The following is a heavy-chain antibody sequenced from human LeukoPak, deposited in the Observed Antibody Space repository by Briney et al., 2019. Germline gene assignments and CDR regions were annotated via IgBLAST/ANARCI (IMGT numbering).Heavy chain of an antibody. CDR1: GGSISSSSYY. J-gene: IGHJ5*02. CDR2: IYYSGST. D-gene: IGHD1-26*01. V-gene: IGHV4-39*07. Sequence: KPSETLSLTCTVSGGSISSSSYYWGWIRQPPGKGLEWIGSIYYSGSTNYNPSLKSRVTISVDTSKNQFSLKLSSVTAADTAVYYCARDRVGATTNWFDPWGQGTLVTVSS. CDR3: ARDRVGATTNWFDP.